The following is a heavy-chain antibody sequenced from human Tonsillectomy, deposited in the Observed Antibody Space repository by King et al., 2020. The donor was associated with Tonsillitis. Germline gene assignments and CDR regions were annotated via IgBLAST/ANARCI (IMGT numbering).Heavy chain of an antibody. J-gene: IGHJ4*02. V-gene: IGHV3-23*04. CDR2: IGGSGGNT. D-gene: IGHD5-24*01. CDR3: AKEGWLQFFDH. CDR1: GFTFSSYA. Sequence: VQLVESGGGLVQPGGSLRLSCAASGFTFSSYAMSWVRQAPGKGREWVSGIGGSGGNTYYADSVKGRFTISRDNSKNTLYLQMNSLGAEDTAVYYCAKEGWLQFFDHWGQGTLVAVSS.